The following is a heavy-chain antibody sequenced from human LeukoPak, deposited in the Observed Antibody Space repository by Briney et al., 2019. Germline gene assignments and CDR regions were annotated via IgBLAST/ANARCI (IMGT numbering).Heavy chain of an antibody. CDR3: ARAALRGTYCYDC. CDR2: ISGTGGTT. D-gene: IGHD1-14*01. J-gene: IGHJ4*02. V-gene: IGHV3-23*01. Sequence: GGSLRLSCAASGFTFSSYAMGWVRQTPGKGLEWVSAISGTGGTTNYADSVKGRFTVSRDNSKNTLYLQMNSLRAEDTAVFYCARAALRGTYCYDCWGRGILVTLSS. CDR1: GFTFSSYA.